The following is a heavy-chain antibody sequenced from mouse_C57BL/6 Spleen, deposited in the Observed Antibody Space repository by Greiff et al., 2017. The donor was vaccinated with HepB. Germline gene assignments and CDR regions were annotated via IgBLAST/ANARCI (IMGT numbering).Heavy chain of an antibody. D-gene: IGHD1-1*01. CDR1: GYTFTDYY. V-gene: IGHV1-76*01. J-gene: IGHJ4*01. CDR2: IYPGSGNT. CDR3: ARDTTVNYYAMDY. Sequence: VQLQQSGAELVRPGASVKLSCKASGYTFTDYYINWVKQRPGQGLEWIARIYPGSGNTYYNEKFKGKATLTAEKSSSTAYMQLSSLTSEDSAVYFCARDTTVNYYAMDYWGQRTSVTVSS.